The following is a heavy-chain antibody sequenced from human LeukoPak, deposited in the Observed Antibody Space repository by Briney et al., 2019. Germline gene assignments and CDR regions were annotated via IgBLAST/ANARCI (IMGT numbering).Heavy chain of an antibody. CDR1: GGSFSGYY. CDR3: ARVCYDFWSGYYPLNEYYYYYYYMDV. CDR2: INHSGST. Sequence: SETLSLTCAAYGGSFSGYYWSWIRQPPGKGLEWIGVINHSGSTNYYPSLKSRVTISVDTSKNQFSLKLSSVTAADTAVYYCARVCYDFWSGYYPLNEYYYYYYYMDVWGKGTTVTVSS. D-gene: IGHD3-3*01. V-gene: IGHV4-34*01. J-gene: IGHJ6*03.